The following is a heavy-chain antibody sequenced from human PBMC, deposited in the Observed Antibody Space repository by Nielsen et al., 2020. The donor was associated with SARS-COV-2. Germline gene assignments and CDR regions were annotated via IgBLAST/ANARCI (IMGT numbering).Heavy chain of an antibody. D-gene: IGHD1-26*01. V-gene: IGHV3-48*02. Sequence: GGPLRSSCAALGSTFSSYSMNWARQAPGKGLEWVSYISSSSSTIYYADSVKGRFTISRDNAKNSLYLQMNSLRDEDTAVYYCARDKWELLGSAFDIWGQGTMVTVSS. J-gene: IGHJ3*02. CDR3: ARDKWELLGSAFDI. CDR1: GSTFSSYS. CDR2: ISSSSSTI.